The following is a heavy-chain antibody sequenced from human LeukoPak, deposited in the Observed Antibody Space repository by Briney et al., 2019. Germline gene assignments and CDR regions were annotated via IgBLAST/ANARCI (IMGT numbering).Heavy chain of an antibody. CDR3: ARDPAYDSSGYSYYYYMDV. CDR2: IYYGGST. CDR1: GGSISSYY. D-gene: IGHD3-22*01. V-gene: IGHV4-59*01. Sequence: SETLSLTCTVSGGSISSYYWSWIRQPPGKGLEWIGYIYYGGSTNYNPSLKSRVTISVDTSKNQFSLKLSSVTAADTAVYYCARDPAYDSSGYSYYYYMDVWGKGTTVTVSS. J-gene: IGHJ6*03.